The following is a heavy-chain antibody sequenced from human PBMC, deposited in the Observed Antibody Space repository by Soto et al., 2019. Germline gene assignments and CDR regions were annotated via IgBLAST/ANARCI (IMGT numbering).Heavy chain of an antibody. CDR3: ARGWSNDWRVAFDI. V-gene: IGHV4-34*01. D-gene: IGHD3-9*01. Sequence: PSETLSLTCVVSGGSFSTYYYNWIRQSPGKGLEWIGEINHSGNNNYSPSLKSRVTMSLDTSKNQFSLKLTSVTAADTAVYYCARGWSNDWRVAFDIWGQGTLVTVSS. CDR2: INHSGNN. CDR1: GGSFSTYY. J-gene: IGHJ3*02.